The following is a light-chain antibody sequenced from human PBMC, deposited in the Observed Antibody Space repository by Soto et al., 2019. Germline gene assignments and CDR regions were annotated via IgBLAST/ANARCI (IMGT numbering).Light chain of an antibody. CDR1: SSDVGAYNY. Sequence: QSVLTQPASVSGSPGQSITISCTGTSSDVGAYNYVSWYQQHPGKAPKFLIYEVNNRPSGVSDRFSGSKSGNTASLTISRLQAEDEADYYCSSYTTSTTLVFGGGTKVTVL. CDR2: EVN. V-gene: IGLV2-14*01. CDR3: SSYTTSTTLV. J-gene: IGLJ2*01.